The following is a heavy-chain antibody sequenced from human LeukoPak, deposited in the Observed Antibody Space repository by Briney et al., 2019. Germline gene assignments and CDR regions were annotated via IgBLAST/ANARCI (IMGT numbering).Heavy chain of an antibody. CDR2: IRSKAYGGTT. D-gene: IGHD5-18*01. Sequence: GGSLRLSCTASGFTFGDYAMSWVRQAPGKGLEWVGFIRSKAYGGTTEHAASVKGRFTISRDDSKSIAYLQMNSLKTEDTAVYYCTRGGGYSYGYYPFDYWGQGTLVTVSS. V-gene: IGHV3-49*04. CDR1: GFTFGDYA. CDR3: TRGGGYSYGYYPFDY. J-gene: IGHJ4*02.